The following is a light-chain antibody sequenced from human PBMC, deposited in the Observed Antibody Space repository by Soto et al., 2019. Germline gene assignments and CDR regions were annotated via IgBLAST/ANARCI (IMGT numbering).Light chain of an antibody. CDR1: SSDVGGYNY. V-gene: IGLV2-8*01. Sequence: QSALTQPPSASGSPGQSVTISCTGTSSDVGGYNYVSWYQQHPGKAPKLMIYEVSQRPSGVPDRFSGSKSGNTASLTVSGLQAEDEADYDCGSYAGSNNLGVFGTGTKVTVL. CDR2: EVS. CDR3: GSYAGSNNLGV. J-gene: IGLJ1*01.